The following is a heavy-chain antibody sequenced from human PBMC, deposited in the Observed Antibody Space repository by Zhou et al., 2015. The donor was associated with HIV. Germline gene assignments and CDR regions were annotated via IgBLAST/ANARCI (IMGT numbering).Heavy chain of an antibody. CDR1: GATFSSYA. D-gene: IGHD2-2*01. CDR2: IIPIFGTA. J-gene: IGHJ4*02. Sequence: QVQLIQSGAEVKKPGSSVKVSCKASGATFSSYAITWVRQAPGQGLEWMGGIIPIFGTANYAQKFQGRVTITADESTSTAYMELSSLRSEDTAVYYCARAIPAAASPGPFDYWGQGTLVHRLL. CDR3: ARAIPAAASPGPFDY. V-gene: IGHV1-69*12.